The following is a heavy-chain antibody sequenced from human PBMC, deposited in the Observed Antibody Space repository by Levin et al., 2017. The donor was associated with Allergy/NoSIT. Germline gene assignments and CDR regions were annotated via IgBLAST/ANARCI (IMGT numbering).Heavy chain of an antibody. Sequence: GGSLRLSCAASGFTFSRYVMSWVRLAPGKGLEWVSGISGSGDSTHYADSVKGRFTISKDNSKNTLYLQMNSLRAEDTAVYYCAKDLHFCSGGSCYPPVYYMNVWGKGTTVTVSS. CDR1: GFTFSRYV. V-gene: IGHV3-23*01. CDR2: ISGSGDST. CDR3: AKDLHFCSGGSCYPPVYYMNV. D-gene: IGHD2-15*01. J-gene: IGHJ6*03.